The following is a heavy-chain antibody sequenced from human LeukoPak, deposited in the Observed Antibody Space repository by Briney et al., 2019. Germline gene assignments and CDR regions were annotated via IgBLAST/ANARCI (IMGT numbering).Heavy chain of an antibody. CDR1: GFTFLSYN. CDR2: IKSKTDGGTT. Sequence: GGSLRLSCAASGFTFLSYNMNWVRQAPGKGLEWVGRIKSKTDGGTTDYAAPVKGRFTISRDDSKNTLYLQMNSLKTEDTAVYYCTTVVVMEETDYWGQGTLVTVSS. V-gene: IGHV3-15*01. D-gene: IGHD3-22*01. J-gene: IGHJ4*02. CDR3: TTVVVMEETDY.